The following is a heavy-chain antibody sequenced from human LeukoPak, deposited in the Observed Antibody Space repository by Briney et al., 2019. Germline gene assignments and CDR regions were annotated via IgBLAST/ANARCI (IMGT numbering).Heavy chain of an antibody. J-gene: IGHJ4*02. D-gene: IGHD2-15*01. V-gene: IGHV3-15*01. CDR1: GLTFSKAW. CDR3: ATDGYCSGGSCYSYDN. Sequence: PGGSLRLSCVASGLTFSKAWVTWVRQAPGKGLEWVGRSKSKTEGGTIDYGAPVKGRFSISRDDSKSTLYLQMNSLKTDDTAVYYCATDGYCSGGSCYSYDNWGQGTLVTVSS. CDR2: SKSKTEGGTI.